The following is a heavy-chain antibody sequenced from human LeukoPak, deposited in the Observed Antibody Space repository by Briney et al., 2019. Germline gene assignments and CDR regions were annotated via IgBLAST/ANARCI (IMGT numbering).Heavy chain of an antibody. CDR1: GFTFDDYA. CDR2: ISWNSGSI. Sequence: SLRLSCAASGFTFDDYAMHWVRQAPGKGLEWVSGISWNSGSIGYADSVKGRFTISRDNAKNSLYLQMNSLRAEDTALYYCAKGGNYYDSSGYYSPNYFDYWGQGTLVTVSS. CDR3: AKGGNYYDSSGYYSPNYFDY. V-gene: IGHV3-9*01. D-gene: IGHD3-22*01. J-gene: IGHJ4*02.